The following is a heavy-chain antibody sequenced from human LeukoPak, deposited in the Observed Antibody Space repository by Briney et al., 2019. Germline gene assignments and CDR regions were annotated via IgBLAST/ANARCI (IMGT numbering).Heavy chain of an antibody. V-gene: IGHV1-8*01. Sequence: ASVKVSCKASGYAFTSYDINWVRQATGQGLEWMGWMNPNSGNTGYAQKFQGRVTMTRNTSISTAYMELSSLRSEDTAVYYCVAPGGYSSSPLTHWGQGTLVTVSS. CDR1: GYAFTSYD. CDR3: VAPGGYSSSPLTH. D-gene: IGHD6-6*01. J-gene: IGHJ4*02. CDR2: MNPNSGNT.